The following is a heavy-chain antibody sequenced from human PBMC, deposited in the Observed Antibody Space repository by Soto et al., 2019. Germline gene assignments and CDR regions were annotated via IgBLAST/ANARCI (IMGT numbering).Heavy chain of an antibody. CDR2: TNPNGGGT. CDR1: GYTFSDYY. Sequence: QVQLVQSGAEVKKPGATVTVSCKASGYTFSDYYLYWVRQAPGQGPGGMGWTNPNGGGTKYGQKFRGVVTVTRDPAARTAFMALNRLTSADTAVYNCARGSGGATATVDYYYFDMDVWGKGTAVTVSS. V-gene: IGHV1-2*02. J-gene: IGHJ6*03. D-gene: IGHD3-3*01. CDR3: ARGSGGATATVDYYYFDMDV.